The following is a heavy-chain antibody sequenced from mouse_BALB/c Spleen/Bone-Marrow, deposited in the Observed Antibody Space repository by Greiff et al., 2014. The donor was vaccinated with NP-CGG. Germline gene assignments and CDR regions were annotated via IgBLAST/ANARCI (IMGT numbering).Heavy chain of an antibody. CDR2: ISGYYGDA. Sequence: QVQLQQPGAKLVRPGVSVKISCKGSGYTFTDYAIHWVKQSHAKSLEWIGLISGYYGDAIYNQKFKGKATMTVDKSSSTAYMDLARLTSEDSAIYYCARSGKVRNAMDYWGQGTSVTVSS. J-gene: IGHJ4*01. CDR3: ARSGKVRNAMDY. V-gene: IGHV1S137*01. CDR1: GYTFTDYA. D-gene: IGHD2-14*01.